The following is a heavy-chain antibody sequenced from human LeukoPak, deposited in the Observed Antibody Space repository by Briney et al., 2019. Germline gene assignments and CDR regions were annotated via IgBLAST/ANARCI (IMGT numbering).Heavy chain of an antibody. CDR1: GGSISSSNW. J-gene: IGHJ4*02. V-gene: IGHV4-4*02. Sequence: SETLSLNCAVSGGSISSSNWWSRVRPPPGKGLEWIGEIYHSGSTNYNPSLKSRVTISVDKSKNQFSLKLSSVTAADTAVYYCARAYGSGSYWFGYWGQGTLVTVSS. D-gene: IGHD3-10*01. CDR2: IYHSGST. CDR3: ARAYGSGSYWFGY.